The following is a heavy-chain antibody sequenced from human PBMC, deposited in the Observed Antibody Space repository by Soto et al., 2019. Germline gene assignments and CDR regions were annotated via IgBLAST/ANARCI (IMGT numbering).Heavy chain of an antibody. D-gene: IGHD5-18*01. V-gene: IGHV4-59*01. CDR1: GGSISSYY. CDR3: VGSYSYLDVDY. J-gene: IGHJ4*02. Sequence: QVQLQESGPGLVKPSETLSLTCTVSGGSISSYYWSWIRQPPGKGLEWIGYIYYSGSTNYNHSLKRRVTISVDTSKNQFSLKLSSVTAADTAVYYCVGSYSYLDVDYWGQGTLVTVSS. CDR2: IYYSGST.